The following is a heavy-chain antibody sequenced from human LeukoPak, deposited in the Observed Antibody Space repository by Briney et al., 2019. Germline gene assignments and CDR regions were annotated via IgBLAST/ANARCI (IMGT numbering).Heavy chain of an antibody. D-gene: IGHD5-12*01. V-gene: IGHV3-30*02. J-gene: IGHJ6*03. CDR1: GFTFSSYG. CDR3: AKDALGFASYYYYYMDV. CDR2: IRYDGSNK. Sequence: GGSLRLSCAASGFTFSSYGMHWVRQAPGKGLEWVAFIRYDGSNKYYADSVKGRFTISRDNSKNTLYLQMNSLRAEDTAVYYCAKDALGFASYYYYYMDVWGNGTTVTVSS.